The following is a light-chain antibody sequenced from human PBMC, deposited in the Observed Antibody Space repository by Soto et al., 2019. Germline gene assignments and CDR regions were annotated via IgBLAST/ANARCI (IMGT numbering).Light chain of an antibody. CDR3: QQSNSFPLT. V-gene: IGKV1-5*03. CDR1: QDISNY. CDR2: KAS. J-gene: IGKJ4*01. Sequence: DIQMTQSPSSLSASVGDRVTITCQASQDISNYLNWYQQKPGKAPKLLIYKASSLESGVTSRFSGSGSGTEFTFTISSLQPDDFATYYCQQSNSFPLTFGGGTKVDIK.